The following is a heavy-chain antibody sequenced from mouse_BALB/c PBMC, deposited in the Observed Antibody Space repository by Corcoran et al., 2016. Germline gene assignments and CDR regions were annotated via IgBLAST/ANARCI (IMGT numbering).Heavy chain of an antibody. J-gene: IGHJ1*01. V-gene: IGHV14-3*02. D-gene: IGHD4-1*01. CDR2: IDPANGNT. CDR1: DFNIKDTY. CDR3: ANWDWYFDV. Sequence: EDQLQQSGAELVKPGASVKLSCTASDFNIKDTYMHWVKQRPEQGLGWIGRIDPANGNTKYDPKFQSKATITANTSSNTAYLQLSSLTSEDTAVYYCANWDWYFDVWGAGTTVTVSS.